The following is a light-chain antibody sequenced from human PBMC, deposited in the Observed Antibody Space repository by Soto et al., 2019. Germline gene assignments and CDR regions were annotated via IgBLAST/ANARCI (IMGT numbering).Light chain of an antibody. J-gene: IGKJ4*01. Sequence: EIVLTQSPATLSLSPGEGATLSCRASQSISSHLAWYQQKPGQAPRLLIYDASNRARGIPAKFSGSGSGTDFTLTISSREPEDFAVYYCQQRSNWRLSFGGGTRVEIK. CDR3: QQRSNWRLS. CDR2: DAS. CDR1: QSISSH. V-gene: IGKV3-11*01.